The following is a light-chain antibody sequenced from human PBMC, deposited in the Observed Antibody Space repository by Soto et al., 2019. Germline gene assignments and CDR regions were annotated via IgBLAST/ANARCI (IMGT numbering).Light chain of an antibody. CDR2: GAS. J-gene: IGKJ5*01. CDR3: QQYGSSPRT. CDR1: QSVSSS. V-gene: IGKV3-20*01. Sequence: EIVMTQSPATLSVSPGERATLSCRASQSVSSSLAWYQHKPGQAPRLLIYGASTRATGIPARFSGSGSGTDFTLSISRLEPEDFAVYYCQQYGSSPRTFGQGTRLEIK.